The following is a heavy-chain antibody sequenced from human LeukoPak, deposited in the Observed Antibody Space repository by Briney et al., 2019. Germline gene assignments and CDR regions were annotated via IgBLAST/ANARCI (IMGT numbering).Heavy chain of an antibody. D-gene: IGHD4-23*01. CDR2: IHYSGST. V-gene: IGHV4-39*07. CDR3: AREVADYGGYYYYHYMDV. Sequence: SQTLSLTCTVSGGSISSGSYYWGWIRQPPGKGLEWIGTIHYSGSTYYNPSLKSRATISVDTSKNQFSLKLSSVTAADTAMYYCAREVADYGGYYYYHYMDVWGKGTTVTISS. CDR1: GGSISSGSYY. J-gene: IGHJ6*03.